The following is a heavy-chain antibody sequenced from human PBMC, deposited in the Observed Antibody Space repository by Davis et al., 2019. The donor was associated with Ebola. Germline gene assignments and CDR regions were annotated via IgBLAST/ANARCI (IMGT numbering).Heavy chain of an antibody. Sequence: SETLSLTCSVSGGSISSGTYYWGWVRQPPGKGLEWIGSIYYNGNTYFNPSLKSRVTISVDTSKNQFSLNLTSLTAADTAVYFCAKDVLPRAFDLWGQGTMVTVSS. V-gene: IGHV4-39*07. CDR2: IYYNGNT. CDR1: GGSISSGTYY. CDR3: AKDVLPRAFDL. J-gene: IGHJ3*01. D-gene: IGHD5/OR15-5a*01.